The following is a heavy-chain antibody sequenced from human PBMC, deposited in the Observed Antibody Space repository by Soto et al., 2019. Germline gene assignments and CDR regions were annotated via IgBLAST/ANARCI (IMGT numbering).Heavy chain of an antibody. Sequence: QVQLQESGPGLVKPSETLSLTCTVSGGSISNYSWSWIRQPPGKGLEWIAYMYYGGSTNYNPSLKSRITISVDTSKNQFSLNLSSVTAADTAVYYCARVGQWLLFDHWGQGTLVTVSS. V-gene: IGHV4-59*01. CDR1: GGSISNYS. CDR3: ARVGQWLLFDH. J-gene: IGHJ4*02. CDR2: MYYGGST. D-gene: IGHD6-19*01.